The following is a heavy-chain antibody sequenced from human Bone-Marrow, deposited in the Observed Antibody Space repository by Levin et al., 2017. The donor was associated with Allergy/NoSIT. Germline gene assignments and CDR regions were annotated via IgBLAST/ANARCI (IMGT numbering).Heavy chain of an antibody. D-gene: IGHD3-10*01. J-gene: IGHJ4*02. CDR1: GGSITSGNYY. CDR3: ARHPGASFDY. CDR2: VHYSGST. Sequence: ASETLSLTCTVSGGSITSGNYYWSWIRQHPGKGLEWIGYVHYSGSTFYSPSLESRVAMSVDTSNNQFSLILRSVTVADTAVYYCARHPGASFDYWGQGTLVAVSS. V-gene: IGHV4-31*03.